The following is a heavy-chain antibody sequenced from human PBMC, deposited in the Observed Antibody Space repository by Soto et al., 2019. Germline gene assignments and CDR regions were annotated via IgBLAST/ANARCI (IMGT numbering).Heavy chain of an antibody. V-gene: IGHV3-48*02. CDR2: ISSSSSTI. CDR3: ARVSRVGAISYYYYGMDV. CDR1: GFTFSTYA. Sequence: GGSLRLSCVASGFTFSTYAMSWVRQAPGKGLEWVSYISSSSSTIYYADSVKGRFTISRDNAKNSLYLQMNSLRDEDTAVYYCARVSRVGAISYYYYGMDVWGQGTTVTVSS. J-gene: IGHJ6*02. D-gene: IGHD1-26*01.